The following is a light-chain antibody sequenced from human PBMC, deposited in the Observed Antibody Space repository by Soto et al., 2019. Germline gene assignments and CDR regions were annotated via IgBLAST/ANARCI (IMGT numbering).Light chain of an antibody. CDR2: EGS. V-gene: IGLV2-23*03. CDR1: SSDVGSYNL. Sequence: QSVLAQPASVSGSPGQSITISCTGTSSDVGSYNLVSWYQQHPGKAPKLMIYEGSKRPSGVSNRFSGSKSGNTASLTISGLQPEDEADYYCCSYAGSSTFVYVFGTGTKVTVL. CDR3: CSYAGSSTFVYV. J-gene: IGLJ1*01.